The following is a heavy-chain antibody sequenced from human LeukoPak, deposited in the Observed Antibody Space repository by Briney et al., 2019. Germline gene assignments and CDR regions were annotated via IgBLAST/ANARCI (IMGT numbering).Heavy chain of an antibody. CDR1: GFTFSSYD. CDR2: IGTAGDT. D-gene: IGHD2/OR15-2a*01. CDR3: ARGVRSRLFHYFDY. Sequence: PGGSLRLSCAASGFTFSSYDMHWVRQATGKGLEWVSAIGTAGDTYYPGSVKGRFTISRENAKNSLYLQMNSLRAGDTAVYYCARGVRSRLFHYFDYWGQGTLVTVSS. J-gene: IGHJ4*02. V-gene: IGHV3-13*01.